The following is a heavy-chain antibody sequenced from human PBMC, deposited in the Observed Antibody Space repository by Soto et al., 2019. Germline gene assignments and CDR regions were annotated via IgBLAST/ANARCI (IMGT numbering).Heavy chain of an antibody. J-gene: IGHJ4*02. CDR1: GGTFCSYT. D-gene: IGHD3-22*01. Sequence: SVKVSCKASGGTFCSYTISWVRQAPGQGLEWMGRIIPILGIANYAQKFQGRVTITADKSTSTAYMELSSLRSEDTAVYYCAREPTVANYYDSSGYYYALDYWGQGTLVTVSS. V-gene: IGHV1-69*04. CDR2: IIPILGIA. CDR3: AREPTVANYYDSSGYYYALDY.